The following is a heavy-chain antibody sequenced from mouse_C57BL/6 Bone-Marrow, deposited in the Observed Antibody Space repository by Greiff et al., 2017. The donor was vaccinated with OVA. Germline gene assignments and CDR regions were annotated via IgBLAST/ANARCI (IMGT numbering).Heavy chain of an antibody. Sequence: VQLQQSGPELVKPGASVKISCKASGYSFTSYYIHWVKQRPGQGLEWIGWIYPGSGNTKYNEKFKGKATLTADTSSSTAYMQLSSLTSEDSAVYYCAYYSNYAYFDYWGQGTTLTVSS. CDR2: IYPGSGNT. CDR1: GYSFTSYY. V-gene: IGHV1-66*01. CDR3: AYYSNYAYFDY. J-gene: IGHJ2*01. D-gene: IGHD2-5*01.